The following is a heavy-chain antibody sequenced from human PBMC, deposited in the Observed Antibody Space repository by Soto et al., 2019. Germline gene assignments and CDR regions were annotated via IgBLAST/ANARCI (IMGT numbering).Heavy chain of an antibody. CDR2: INPNSGAT. CDR3: ARDGRWSYGTPSTYYGMDV. Sequence: ASVKVSCKASGYTFTDYYLYWVRQAPGQGLDWMGWINPNSGATNYAQKFQGWVTMTRDTSISTAYMEVRRLKSDDTAVYYCARDGRWSYGTPSTYYGMDVWGQGTTVTVSS. V-gene: IGHV1-2*04. D-gene: IGHD1-26*01. J-gene: IGHJ6*02. CDR1: GYTFTDYY.